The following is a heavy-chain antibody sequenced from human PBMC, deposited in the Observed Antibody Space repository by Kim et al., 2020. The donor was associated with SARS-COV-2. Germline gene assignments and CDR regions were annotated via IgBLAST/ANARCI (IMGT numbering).Heavy chain of an antibody. V-gene: IGHV3-48*02. CDR3: ARGGGGY. CDR2: SSSSTI. Sequence: SSSSTIYYADAVKGRFTISRDNAKNSLYRQMNSLRDEDTAVYYCARGGGGYWGQGTLVTVSS. J-gene: IGHJ4*02. D-gene: IGHD6-25*01.